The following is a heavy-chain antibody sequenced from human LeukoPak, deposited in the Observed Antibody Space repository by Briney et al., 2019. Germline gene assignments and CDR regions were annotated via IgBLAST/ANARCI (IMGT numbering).Heavy chain of an antibody. CDR1: GFTFSSYG. CDR3: ARGPMRGWFDP. Sequence: GGSLRLSCAASGFTFSSYGMHWVRQAPGQGLEWMGIINPSGDSTSYAQKFQGRVTMTRDTSTSTVYMELSSLRSEDTAVYYCARGPMRGWFDPWGQGTLVTVSS. V-gene: IGHV1-46*01. J-gene: IGHJ5*02. CDR2: INPSGDST.